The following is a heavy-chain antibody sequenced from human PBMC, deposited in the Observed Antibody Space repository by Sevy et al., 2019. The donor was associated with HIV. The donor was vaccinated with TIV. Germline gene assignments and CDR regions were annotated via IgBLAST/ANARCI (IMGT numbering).Heavy chain of an antibody. CDR1: GYSFNNYW. CDR2: IYPGDSNS. Sequence: GESLKISCKGSGYSFNNYWIGWVRQMPGKGLEGMGIIYPGDSNSRYSPSFQGQVTISADKSISTAYLQLSSLKAADTAMYYCARRPERVRHFDYWGQGTLVTVSS. D-gene: IGHD1-1*01. J-gene: IGHJ4*02. V-gene: IGHV5-51*01. CDR3: ARRPERVRHFDY.